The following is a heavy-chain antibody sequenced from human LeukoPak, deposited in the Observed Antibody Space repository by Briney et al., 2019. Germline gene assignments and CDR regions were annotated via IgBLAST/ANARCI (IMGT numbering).Heavy chain of an antibody. D-gene: IGHD2-2*01. Sequence: VASAKVSCKVSGYTLTELSMHWVRQAPGKGLEWRGGFDPEDGETIYAQKFQGRVTMTEDTSTDTAYMDLSSLRSEETAVYYCATRVACSSNSCYSFDYWGQGTLVTVSS. J-gene: IGHJ4*02. V-gene: IGHV1-24*01. CDR1: GYTLTELS. CDR2: FDPEDGET. CDR3: ATRVACSSNSCYSFDY.